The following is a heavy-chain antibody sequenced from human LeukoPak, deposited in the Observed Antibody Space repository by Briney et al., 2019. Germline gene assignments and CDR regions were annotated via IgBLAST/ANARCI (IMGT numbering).Heavy chain of an antibody. CDR1: GGSISNYY. D-gene: IGHD2-15*01. Sequence: SETLSLTCTVSGGSISNYYWSWIRQPPGKGLEWIGYIYYSGSTNYNPSLKSRVTISVDTSKNQFSLKVNSVTAADTAVYYCATSVLLVPPASRKGQVPPFDPWGQGTLVTVSS. CDR2: IYYSGST. V-gene: IGHV4-59*08. CDR3: ATSVLLVPPASRKGQVPPFDP. J-gene: IGHJ5*02.